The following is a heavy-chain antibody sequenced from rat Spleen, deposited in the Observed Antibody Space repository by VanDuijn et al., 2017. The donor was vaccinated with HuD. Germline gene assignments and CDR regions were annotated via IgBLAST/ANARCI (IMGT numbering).Heavy chain of an antibody. V-gene: IGHV5-25*01. D-gene: IGHD1-6*01. CDR1: GFTFSTFA. J-gene: IGHJ2*01. Sequence: EVQLVESGGCLVQPGRSLRLSCSASGFTFSTFAMAWVRQTPKKGLEWIATIASGGPNTFYPDSVKGRFTISRDNAKSTLNLQMDSLRSEDTATYYCSTAGSGLDYYYAGGFDYWGQGVMVTVSS. CDR3: STAGSGLDYYYAGGFDY. CDR2: IASGGPNT.